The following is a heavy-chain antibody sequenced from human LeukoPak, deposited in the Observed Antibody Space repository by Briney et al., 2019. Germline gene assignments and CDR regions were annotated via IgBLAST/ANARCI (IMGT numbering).Heavy chain of an antibody. CDR2: ISVSGNT. D-gene: IGHD2-21*01. CDR1: GFTFSGYD. J-gene: IGHJ4*02. V-gene: IGHV3-23*01. Sequence: GGSLRLSCAASGFTFSGYDMGWIRQAPGKGLELVSAISVSGNTYHADSVKCRFTISRDSSKNTLYLQMSRLRAEDAAVYYCAKAPVTTCSGAYCYPFDYWGQGTLVTVSS. CDR3: AKAPVTTCSGAYCYPFDY.